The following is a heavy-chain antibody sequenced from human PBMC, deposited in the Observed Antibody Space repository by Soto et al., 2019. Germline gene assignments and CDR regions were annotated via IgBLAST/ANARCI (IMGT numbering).Heavy chain of an antibody. J-gene: IGHJ3*01. V-gene: IGHV3-33*01. CDR2: IWHDGSQK. CDR1: GFTFSNYG. CDR3: EGRDDPFHV. Sequence: QVQLVESGGGVVQPGTSLRLSCVASGFTFSNYGIHWVRQAPGRGLEWVAVIWHDGSQKYLTDSVRGRFTISRDNSKNSVYLHMNSLRVEDTGVYYCEGRDDPFHVWGRGTMVTVSS.